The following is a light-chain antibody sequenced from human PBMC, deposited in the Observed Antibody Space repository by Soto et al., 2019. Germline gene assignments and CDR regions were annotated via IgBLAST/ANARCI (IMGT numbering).Light chain of an antibody. CDR2: DAS. CDR1: QSISSW. Sequence: EIHMTQSPSTRSISLADIVSITCRASQSISSWLAWYQQKPGKAPKLLIYDASSLESGVPSRFSGSGSGTEFTLTISSLQPDDFATYYCQQYNSYWTFGQGTKV. J-gene: IGKJ1*01. V-gene: IGKV1-5*01. CDR3: QQYNSYWT.